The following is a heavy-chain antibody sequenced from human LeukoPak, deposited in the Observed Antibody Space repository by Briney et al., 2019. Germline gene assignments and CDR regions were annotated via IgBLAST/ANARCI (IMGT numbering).Heavy chain of an antibody. J-gene: IGHJ4*02. Sequence: GGSLRLSCAASGFTFSSYAMSWVRQAPGKGLEWVSAISGSGGSTYYADSVKGRFTISRDNAKNSLFLHMNSLRDEDTAVYYCARITGSGYYYFDYWGQGTLVTVSS. D-gene: IGHD3-22*01. CDR1: GFTFSSYA. CDR2: ISGSGGST. V-gene: IGHV3-23*01. CDR3: ARITGSGYYYFDY.